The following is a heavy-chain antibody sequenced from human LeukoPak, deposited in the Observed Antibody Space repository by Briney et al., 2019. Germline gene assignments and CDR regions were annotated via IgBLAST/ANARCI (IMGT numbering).Heavy chain of an antibody. D-gene: IGHD2-2*01. J-gene: IGHJ6*03. CDR2: INHSGST. CDR1: GGSFSGYY. CDR3: ARSAPGYCSSTSCYWGYYYYYYMDV. Sequence: SETLSLTCAVYGGSFSGYYWSWIRQPPGKGLEWIGEINHSGSTNYNPSLKSRVTISVDTSKNQFSLKLSSVTAADTAVYYCARSAPGYCSSTSCYWGYYYYYYMDVWGKGTTVTISS. V-gene: IGHV4-34*01.